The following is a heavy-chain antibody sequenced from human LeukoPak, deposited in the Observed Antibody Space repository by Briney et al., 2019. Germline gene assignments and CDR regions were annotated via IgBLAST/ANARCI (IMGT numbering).Heavy chain of an antibody. CDR2: ISGSGGST. CDR3: ARASGSGSYLFQDY. Sequence: GGSLRLSCAASGFTFSSYAMSWVRQAPGKGLEWVSAISGSGGSTYYADSVKGRFTISRDNSKNTLYLQMNSLRAEDTAVYYCARASGSGSYLFQDYWGQGTLVTVSS. CDR1: GFTFSSYA. D-gene: IGHD3-10*01. V-gene: IGHV3-23*01. J-gene: IGHJ4*02.